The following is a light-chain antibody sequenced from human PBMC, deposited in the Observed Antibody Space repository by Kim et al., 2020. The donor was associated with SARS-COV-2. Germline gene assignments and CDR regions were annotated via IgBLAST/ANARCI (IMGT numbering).Light chain of an antibody. Sequence: DIQMTQSPSSLSASVGDRVIITCRASHTTNNYLNWYQQKAGKAPRLLIYAASTLQRGVPSRFSGSGSGTDFTLTISSLQAEDFATYYCQQTYNAWTFGQGTKVDIK. CDR2: AAS. V-gene: IGKV1-39*01. CDR1: HTTNNY. J-gene: IGKJ1*01. CDR3: QQTYNAWT.